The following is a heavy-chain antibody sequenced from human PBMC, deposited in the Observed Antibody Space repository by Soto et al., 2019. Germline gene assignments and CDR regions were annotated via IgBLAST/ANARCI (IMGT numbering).Heavy chain of an antibody. D-gene: IGHD1-1*01. J-gene: IGHJ3*01. V-gene: IGHV3-53*01. CDR2: LYDVAGT. Sequence: DVQLVESGGGLIQPGESLRLSCAAFGLTVSGNKYVPCVRQPPGQGREWVSALYDVAGTYSADSVKGRFTTTRDSSTTIVYLQMHGLRTDATAVYYCASWHEREHAYDVWGQGTTVTVSS. CDR1: GLTVSGNKY. CDR3: ASWHEREHAYDV.